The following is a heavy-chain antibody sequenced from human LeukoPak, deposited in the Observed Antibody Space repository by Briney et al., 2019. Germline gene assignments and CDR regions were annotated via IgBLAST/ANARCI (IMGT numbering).Heavy chain of an antibody. V-gene: IGHV3-30*04. Sequence: GGSLRLSCAASGFTFSSYAMHWVRQAPGKGLEWVAVISYDGSNKYYADSVKGRFTISRDNSKNTLYLQMNSLRAEDTAVYYCALYSNYYYGMDVWGQGTTVTVSS. CDR1: GFTFSSYA. J-gene: IGHJ6*02. D-gene: IGHD2-21*01. CDR3: ALYSNYYYGMDV. CDR2: ISYDGSNK.